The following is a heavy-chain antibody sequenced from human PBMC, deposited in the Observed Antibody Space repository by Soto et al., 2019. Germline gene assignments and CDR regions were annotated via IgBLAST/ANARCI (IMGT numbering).Heavy chain of an antibody. D-gene: IGHD2-15*01. CDR3: AREYCSGGTCYPGVFDP. V-gene: IGHV3-48*04. Sequence: GGSLRLSCAASGFTFSTYAMNWVRQAPGKGLEWVSGISSSGSTIYYADSVKGRFSISRDNAKNSLYLQMNSLRAEDTAVYYCAREYCSGGTCYPGVFDPWGQGTLVTVSS. J-gene: IGHJ5*02. CDR1: GFTFSTYA. CDR2: ISSSGSTI.